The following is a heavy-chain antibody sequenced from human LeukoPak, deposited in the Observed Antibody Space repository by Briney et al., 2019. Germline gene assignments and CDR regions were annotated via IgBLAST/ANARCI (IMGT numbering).Heavy chain of an antibody. CDR2: ISAYNDNT. CDR3: ARGVTMIVVVPDAFNT. CDR1: GYTFTSYG. Sequence: ASVKVSCKASGYTFTSYGISWVRQAPGQGLEWMGWISAYNDNTNYAQKLQGRVTMTTDTSTSTAYMELRSLRSDDTAVYYCARGVTMIVVVPDAFNTWGQGTMVTASS. V-gene: IGHV1-18*01. D-gene: IGHD3-22*01. J-gene: IGHJ3*02.